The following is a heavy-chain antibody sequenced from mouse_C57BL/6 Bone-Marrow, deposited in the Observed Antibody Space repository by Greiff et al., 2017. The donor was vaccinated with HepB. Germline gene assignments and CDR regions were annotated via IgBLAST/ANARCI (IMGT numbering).Heavy chain of an antibody. V-gene: IGHV3-6*01. D-gene: IGHD2-3*01. Sequence: EVQLQQSGPVLVKPSQSLSLTCSVTGYSITSGYYWNWLRQFPGNKLEWMGYISYDGSNNYNPSLKNRISITRDTSKNQFFLKLNSVTTEDTATYYCARGDGYYPSYFDYWGQGTTLTVSS. CDR2: ISYDGSN. CDR3: ARGDGYYPSYFDY. CDR1: GYSITSGYY. J-gene: IGHJ2*01.